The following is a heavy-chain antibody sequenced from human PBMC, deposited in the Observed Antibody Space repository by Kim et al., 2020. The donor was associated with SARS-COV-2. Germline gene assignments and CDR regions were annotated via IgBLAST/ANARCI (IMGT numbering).Heavy chain of an antibody. CDR3: ASAASWYRGFFQH. J-gene: IGHJ1*01. V-gene: IGHV3-7*01. D-gene: IGHD6-13*01. Sequence: GSLRLSCAASGFTFSSYWMTWVRQAPGKGLELVANINQDGSEKNYVDSVKGRFTISRDNPKNSLSLEMKSLRAEDTAVYFCASAASWYRGFFQHWGRGTQVTVSS. CDR2: INQDGSEK. CDR1: GFTFSSYW.